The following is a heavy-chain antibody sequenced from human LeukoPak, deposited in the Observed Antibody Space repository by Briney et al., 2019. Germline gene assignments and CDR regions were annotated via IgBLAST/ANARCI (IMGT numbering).Heavy chain of an antibody. V-gene: IGHV3-23*01. J-gene: IGHJ3*02. CDR2: ITGSGGTT. CDR3: AGGASDFDI. CDR1: GLTFSNSV. D-gene: IGHD1-26*01. Sequence: PGGSLRLSCTASGLTFSNSVMNWVRQAPGKGLDWVSIITGSGGTTHYTDSVKGRFTISRDSAKNSLYLQMNSLRDEDTAVYYCAGGASDFDIWGQGTMVTVSS.